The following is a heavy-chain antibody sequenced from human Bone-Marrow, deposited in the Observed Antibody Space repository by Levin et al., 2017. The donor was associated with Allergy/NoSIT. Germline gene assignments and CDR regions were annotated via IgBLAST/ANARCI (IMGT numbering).Heavy chain of an antibody. CDR3: ARGGELWFGELPQYYGMDV. CDR1: GGSISSYY. J-gene: IGHJ6*02. Sequence: SETLSLTCTVSGGSISSYYWSWIRQPPGKGLEWIGYIYYSGSTNYNPSLKSRVTISVDTSKNQFSLKLSSVTAADTAVYYCARGGELWFGELPQYYGMDVWGQGTTVTVSS. CDR2: IYYSGST. D-gene: IGHD3-10*01. V-gene: IGHV4-59*01.